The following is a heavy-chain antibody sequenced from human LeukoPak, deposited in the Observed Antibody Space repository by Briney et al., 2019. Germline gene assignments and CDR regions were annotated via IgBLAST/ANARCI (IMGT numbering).Heavy chain of an antibody. Sequence: GGSLRLSCAASGFTFSSYAMHWVRQAPGKGLEYVSAISSNGGSTYYANSVKGRFTISRDNSKNTLYLQMNSLRAEDTAVYFCATERDSSWTFDSWGQGTLVTVS. D-gene: IGHD6-13*01. V-gene: IGHV3-64*01. CDR2: ISSNGGST. CDR1: GFTFSSYA. CDR3: ATERDSSWTFDS. J-gene: IGHJ4*02.